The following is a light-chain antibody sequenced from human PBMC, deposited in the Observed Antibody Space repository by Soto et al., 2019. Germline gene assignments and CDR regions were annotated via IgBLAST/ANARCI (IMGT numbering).Light chain of an antibody. V-gene: IGKV3-20*01. CDR3: HQYSAAPLT. Sequence: EIVLTHSPGTLSLSPGERATLSCRASLAVTDNYLAWYQQKAGQPPRLVIYDASNRATGIPDRFSASGSGTDFTLTISRLEPEDFAVYYCHQYSAAPLTFSQGTKVDIK. CDR2: DAS. J-gene: IGKJ1*01. CDR1: LAVTDNY.